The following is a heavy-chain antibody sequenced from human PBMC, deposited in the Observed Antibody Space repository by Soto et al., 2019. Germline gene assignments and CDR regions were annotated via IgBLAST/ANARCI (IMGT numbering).Heavy chain of an antibody. Sequence: EVELSESGGGLVQPGGSLRLSCAASGFTLNNYGMSWFRQAPGKGLEWVAAISGGDGSTYYADSVRGRFTISRDICRNTLFLQMNSLRAEDTALYYCASDVRGITRSLDYWGQGTLVAVSS. D-gene: IGHD3-16*01. CDR2: ISGGDGST. J-gene: IGHJ4*02. V-gene: IGHV3-23*01. CDR1: GFTLNNYG. CDR3: ASDVRGITRSLDY.